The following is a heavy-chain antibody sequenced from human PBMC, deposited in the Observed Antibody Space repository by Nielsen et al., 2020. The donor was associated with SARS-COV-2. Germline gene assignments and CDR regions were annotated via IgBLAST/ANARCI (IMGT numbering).Heavy chain of an antibody. CDR1: GFRFSNYG. J-gene: IGHJ4*02. CDR2: ISGYDGNT. V-gene: IGHV1-18*01. CDR3: ARIGSFYGSGTFPDY. Sequence: ASVKVSCKASGFRFSNYGFSWVRQAPGQGLEWLGSISGYDGNTNYAQKFQGRVTLTTDTPTSTAYMELRSLRSDDTAVYYCARIGSFYGSGTFPDYWGQGTLVTVSS. D-gene: IGHD3-10*01.